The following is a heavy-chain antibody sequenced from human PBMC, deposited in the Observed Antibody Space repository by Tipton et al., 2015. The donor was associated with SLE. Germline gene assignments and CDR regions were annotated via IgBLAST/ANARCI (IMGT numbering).Heavy chain of an antibody. Sequence: TLSLTCTVSGVSVTNYYWSWIRQPPGKRLEWIGHIYTSGTTYNPSLKSRVTISVDTSKKQLSLKLRSVTAADTAVYYCARHYDSTDFGRDTWFDPWGQGTLVTVSS. V-gene: IGHV4-4*09. J-gene: IGHJ5*02. CDR3: ARHYDSTDFGRDTWFDP. CDR2: IYTSGTT. D-gene: IGHD3-22*01. CDR1: GVSVTNYY.